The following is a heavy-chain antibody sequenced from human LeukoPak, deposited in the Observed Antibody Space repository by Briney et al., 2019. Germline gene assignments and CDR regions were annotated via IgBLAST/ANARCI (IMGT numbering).Heavy chain of an antibody. J-gene: IGHJ4*02. CDR2: ISAYNGNT. D-gene: IGHD3-10*01. V-gene: IGHV1-18*01. Sequence: ASVKVSCKASGYTFNSYGISWVRQAPGQGLEWMGWISAYNGNTNYAQKVQGRVTMTTDTSTSTAYMELRSLRSDDTAVYFCGRVLLWFGESDFPIDYWGQGTLVTVSS. CDR1: GYTFNSYG. CDR3: GRVLLWFGESDFPIDY.